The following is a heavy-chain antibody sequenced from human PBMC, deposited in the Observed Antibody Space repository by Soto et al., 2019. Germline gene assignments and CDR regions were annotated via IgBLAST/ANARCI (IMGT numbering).Heavy chain of an antibody. CDR3: AKTGYFGSSGRYFDY. D-gene: IGHD3-22*01. CDR1: GFTFGSYA. Sequence: EVQLLDSGGGLVQPGGSLRLSCAASGFTFGSYAMSWVRLAPGKGLEWVSGITSSGDDTYYADSVKGQFTVSRDNSKNTLYLQVNSLRAEDTAVYYCAKTGYFGSSGRYFDYWGQGTLVTVSS. J-gene: IGHJ4*02. V-gene: IGHV3-23*01. CDR2: ITSSGDDT.